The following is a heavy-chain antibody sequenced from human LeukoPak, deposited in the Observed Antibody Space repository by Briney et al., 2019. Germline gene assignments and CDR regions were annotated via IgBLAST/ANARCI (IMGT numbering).Heavy chain of an antibody. Sequence: SETLSLTCAVSGYSISSGSYWGWVRQPPGKGLEWIGSIYHSGDTYYNPSLRSRLTISVDKFKNQFSLKLTSMTAADTAVYYCSRQGSRSWYGDFDYWGQGPLVTVSS. J-gene: IGHJ4*02. D-gene: IGHD6-13*01. V-gene: IGHV4-38-2*01. CDR2: IYHSGDT. CDR1: GYSISSGSY. CDR3: SRQGSRSWYGDFDY.